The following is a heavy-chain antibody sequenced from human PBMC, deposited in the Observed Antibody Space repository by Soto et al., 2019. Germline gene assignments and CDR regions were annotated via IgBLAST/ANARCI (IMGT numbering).Heavy chain of an antibody. CDR3: AKDLTRQLAYWLDP. D-gene: IGHD6-6*01. J-gene: IGHJ5*02. V-gene: IGHV1-2*02. CDR2: INAHSGGT. Sequence: ASVKVSCKASGFSFTGYYIHWLRQAPGQGLEWMGWINAHSGGTEYAQKFQGRVTLTRDTSISTAYMTLSSLRSDDTAIYYCAKDLTRQLAYWLDPWGQGNQVTVSS. CDR1: GFSFTGYY.